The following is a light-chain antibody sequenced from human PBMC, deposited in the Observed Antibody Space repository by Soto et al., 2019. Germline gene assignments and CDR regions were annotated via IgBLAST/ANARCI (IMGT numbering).Light chain of an antibody. CDR3: QQYDKSPYT. CDR2: GAF. Sequence: EIVLTQSPGTLSLSPGERATLSCRASQRVRSTHLAWYHQKPGQAPRLVIFGAFNRPGGIPDRFSGSGSGTDFTLTISRLEPEDFAVYYCQQYDKSPYTFGQGTKVEI. J-gene: IGKJ2*01. V-gene: IGKV3-20*01. CDR1: QRVRSTH.